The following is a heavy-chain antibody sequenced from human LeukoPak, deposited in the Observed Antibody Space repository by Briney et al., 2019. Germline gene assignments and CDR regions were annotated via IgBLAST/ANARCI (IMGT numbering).Heavy chain of an antibody. CDR3: ARKSAGRYFDWNSGDYMDV. Sequence: SETLSLTCTVSSGSISTSNYYWGWVRQPPGKALEWIGNIFYSGSTYYSPSLKSRVTISLDTSRNQFSLKLNSVTAADTAVYYCARKSAGRYFDWNSGDYMDVWGKGTTVTVSS. V-gene: IGHV4-39*07. CDR1: SGSISTSNYY. J-gene: IGHJ6*03. CDR2: IFYSGST. D-gene: IGHD3-9*01.